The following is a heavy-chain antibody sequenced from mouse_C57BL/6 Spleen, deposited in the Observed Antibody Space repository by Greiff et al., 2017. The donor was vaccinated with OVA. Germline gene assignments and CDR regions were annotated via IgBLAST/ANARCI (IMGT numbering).Heavy chain of an antibody. CDR3: ARFGSSGDY. J-gene: IGHJ2*01. CDR1: GYTFTSYW. V-gene: IGHV1-69*01. CDR2: IDPSDSYT. D-gene: IGHD1-1*01. Sequence: VQLQQPGAELVMPGASVKLSCKASGYTFTSYWMHWVKQRPGQGLEWIGEIDPSDSYTNYNQKFKGKSTLTVDKSSSTAYMQLSSLTSEDSAVYYCARFGSSGDYWGQGTTLTVSS.